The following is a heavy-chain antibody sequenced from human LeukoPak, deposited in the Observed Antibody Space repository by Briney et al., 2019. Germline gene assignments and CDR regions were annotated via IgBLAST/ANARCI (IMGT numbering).Heavy chain of an antibody. CDR1: GGSFSGYY. CDR2: INHSGST. V-gene: IGHV4-34*01. CDR3: ARLKFGYSGSWGYYFDY. D-gene: IGHD1-26*01. Sequence: PSETLSLTCAVYGGSFSGYYWSWIRQPPGKGLEWIGEINHSGSTNYNPSLKSRVTISVDTSKNQFSLKLSSVTAADTAVYYCARLKFGYSGSWGYYFDYWGQGTLVTVSS. J-gene: IGHJ4*02.